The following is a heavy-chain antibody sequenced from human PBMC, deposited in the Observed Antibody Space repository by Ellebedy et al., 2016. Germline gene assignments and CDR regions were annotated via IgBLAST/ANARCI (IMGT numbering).Heavy chain of an antibody. CDR1: GFTLCSYS. J-gene: IGHJ2*01. V-gene: IGHV3-21*01. CDR3: ARDRWGYCTSTSCYLFGYFDL. D-gene: IGHD2-2*01. CDR2: ISSSSSYI. Sequence: GESLKTSXAASGFTLCSYSMSWVRQAPGKGLELGLSISSSSSYIYYADSVKGRFTISRDNARNSLYLQMNNLRAEDTAVYYCARDRWGYCTSTSCYLFGYFDLWGRGTLVTVSS.